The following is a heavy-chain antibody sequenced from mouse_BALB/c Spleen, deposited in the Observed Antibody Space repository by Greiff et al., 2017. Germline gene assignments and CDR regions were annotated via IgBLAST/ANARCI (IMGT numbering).Heavy chain of an antibody. CDR1: GFSLTSYG. J-gene: IGHJ1*01. CDR3: ARDYYDYEGYFDV. D-gene: IGHD2-4*01. Sequence: QVQLKESGPGLVAPSQSLSITCTVSGFSLTSYGVHWVRQPPGKGLEWLGVIWAGGSTNYNSALMSRLSISKDNSKSQVFLKMNSLQTDDTAMYYCARDYYDYEGYFDVWGEGTTVTVSS. CDR2: IWAGGST. V-gene: IGHV2-9*02.